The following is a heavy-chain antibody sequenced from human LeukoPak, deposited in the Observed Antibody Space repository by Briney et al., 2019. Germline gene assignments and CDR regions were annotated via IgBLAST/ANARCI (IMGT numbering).Heavy chain of an antibody. D-gene: IGHD2-2*01. CDR2: MNFDGGST. V-gene: IGHV3-74*01. CDR1: GFTFSSYW. J-gene: IGHJ6*02. Sequence: GGSLRLSCAASGFTFSSYWMHWVRQAPGKGLVWVSRMNFDGGSTNYADSVKGRFGISRDNAKNTLYLQMNSLRAEDTAVYYCARDQCSSTSCQGDYYYGMDVWGQGTTVTVSS. CDR3: ARDQCSSTSCQGDYYYGMDV.